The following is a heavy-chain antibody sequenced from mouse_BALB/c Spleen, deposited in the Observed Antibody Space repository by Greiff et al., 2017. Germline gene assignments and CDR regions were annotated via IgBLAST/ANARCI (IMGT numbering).Heavy chain of an antibody. CDR2: IDPANGNT. V-gene: IGHV14-3*02. J-gene: IGHJ4*01. CDR1: GFNIKDTY. Sequence: VQLKESGAELVKPGASVKLSCTASGFNIKDTYMHWVKQRPEQGLEWIGRIDPANGNTKYDPKFQGKATITADTSSNTAYLQLSSLTSEDTAVYYCAPITTNAMDYWGQGTSVTVSS. CDR3: APITTNAMDY. D-gene: IGHD1-1*01.